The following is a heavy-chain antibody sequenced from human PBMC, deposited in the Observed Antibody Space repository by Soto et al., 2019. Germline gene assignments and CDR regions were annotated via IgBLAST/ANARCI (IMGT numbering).Heavy chain of an antibody. V-gene: IGHV4-4*07. J-gene: IGHJ6*02. CDR1: GGSISSYY. Sequence: SETLSLTCTVSGGSISSYYWSWIRQPAGKGLEWIGRIYTSGSTNYNPSLKSRVTMSVDTSKNQFSLKLSSVTAADTAVYYCARGGSDFWSGYYTSYYYYGMDVWGQGTTVNVSS. CDR2: IYTSGST. D-gene: IGHD3-3*01. CDR3: ARGGSDFWSGYYTSYYYYGMDV.